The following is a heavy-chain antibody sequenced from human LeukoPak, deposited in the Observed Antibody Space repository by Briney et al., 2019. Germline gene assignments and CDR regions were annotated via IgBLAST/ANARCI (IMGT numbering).Heavy chain of an antibody. CDR3: AKAIDAATITVFDY. V-gene: IGHV3-9*01. J-gene: IGHJ4*02. D-gene: IGHD5-24*01. CDR2: ISWNSGSI. CDR1: GFSFDDYA. Sequence: GGSLRLSCAASGFSFDDYAMHWVRQAPGKGLEWVSGISWNSGSIGYADSVKGRFTISRDNAKNSLYLQMNSLRAEDTALYYCAKAIDAATITVFDYWGQGTLVTVSS.